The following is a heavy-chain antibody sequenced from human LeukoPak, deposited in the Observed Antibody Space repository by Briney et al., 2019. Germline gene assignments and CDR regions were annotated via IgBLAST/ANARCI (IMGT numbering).Heavy chain of an antibody. CDR3: AVETGAFDI. CDR1: GGSISSYY. CDR2: IYYSGST. J-gene: IGHJ3*02. Sequence: SETLSLTCTVSGGSISSYYWSWIRQPPGKGLEWTGYIYYSGSTNYNPSLKSRVTISVDTSKNQFSLKLSSVTAAHTAVYYCAVETGAFDIWGQGTMVTVSS. V-gene: IGHV4-59*01. D-gene: IGHD1-1*01.